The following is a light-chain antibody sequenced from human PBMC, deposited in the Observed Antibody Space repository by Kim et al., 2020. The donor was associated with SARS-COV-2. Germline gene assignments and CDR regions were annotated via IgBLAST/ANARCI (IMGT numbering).Light chain of an antibody. CDR1: QRISSY. Sequence: DIQMTQSPSSLSASVGDRVTITCRASQRISSYLDWYQQKPGKAPKLLIYAASSLQSGVPSRFSGSGSGTDFTLTISSLQPEDFATYYCQQYDSTPPTFGGGTKVDIK. CDR3: QQYDSTPPT. CDR2: AAS. V-gene: IGKV1-39*01. J-gene: IGKJ4*01.